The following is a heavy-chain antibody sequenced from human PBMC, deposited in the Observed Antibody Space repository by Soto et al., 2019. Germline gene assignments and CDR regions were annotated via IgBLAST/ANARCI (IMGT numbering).Heavy chain of an antibody. D-gene: IGHD4-4*01. CDR1: GFTFTSHA. J-gene: IGHJ6*02. CDR3: AKVRSNLYYYHGMDV. CDR2: ISSSGGTT. V-gene: IGHV3-23*01. Sequence: LRLSCAASGFTFTSHAINWVRQAPGKGLEWVSAISSSGGTTYYADSVKGRFTISRDNSKNTLYLQMNSLRAEDTAVYFCAKVRSNLYYYHGMDVWGQGTTVTVSS.